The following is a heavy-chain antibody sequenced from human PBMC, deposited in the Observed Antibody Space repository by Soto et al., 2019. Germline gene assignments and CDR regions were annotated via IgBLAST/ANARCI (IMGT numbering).Heavy chain of an antibody. D-gene: IGHD1-26*01. CDR3: ARGVGSSPPRY. CDR2: IYASGSP. J-gene: IGHJ4*02. Sequence: QVQLQESGPGQVKPSETLSLTCTISGGSISVYSWSWVRQPPGHELEWIGHIYASGSPYDNPSLRSRVTISADTSKNQISLQLTSPTAADTAVYYCARGVGSSPPRYWGRGTLVTVSS. V-gene: IGHV4-59*01. CDR1: GGSISVYS.